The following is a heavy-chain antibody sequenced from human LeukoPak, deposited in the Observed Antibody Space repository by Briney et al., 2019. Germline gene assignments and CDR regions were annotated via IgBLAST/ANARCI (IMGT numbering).Heavy chain of an antibody. D-gene: IGHD6-19*01. CDR3: ARDVDGWGQPN. J-gene: IGHJ4*02. CDR1: GFTFSSYS. CDR2: ISSSSSYI. Sequence: GGSLRLSCAASGFTFSSYSMNWVRQAPGKGLEWVSSISSSSSYIYYADSVKGRFTISRDNAKNSLYLQMNSLRAEDTAVYYCARDVDGWGQPNWGQGTLVTVSS. V-gene: IGHV3-21*01.